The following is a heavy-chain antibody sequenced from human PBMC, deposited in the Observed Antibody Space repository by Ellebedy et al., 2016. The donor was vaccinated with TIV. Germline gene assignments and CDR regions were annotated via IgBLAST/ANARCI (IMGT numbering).Heavy chain of an antibody. V-gene: IGHV3-13*01. CDR3: ASASNGLDV. CDR1: GFTFSSYA. J-gene: IGHJ6*02. Sequence: PGGSLRLSCAASGFTFSSYAMHWVRQATGKGLEWISAIGTAGDTYYSGSVKVRFTISRENAKNSLYLQMNSLKSGDTAVYYCASASNGLDVWGQGTTVTVFS. CDR2: IGTAGDT.